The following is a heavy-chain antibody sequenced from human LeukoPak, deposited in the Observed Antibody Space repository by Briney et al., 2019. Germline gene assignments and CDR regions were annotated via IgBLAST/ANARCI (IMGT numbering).Heavy chain of an antibody. J-gene: IGHJ4*02. CDR2: ISSSGSTI. CDR1: GFTFSSYE. CDR3: ARDRGDTAAFDY. D-gene: IGHD5-18*01. V-gene: IGHV3-48*03. Sequence: PGGSLRLSRAASGFTFSSYEMNWVRQAPGKGLEWVSYISSSGSTIYYADSVKGRITVSRDNAKNSLYLQMNSLRAEDTAVYYCARDRGDTAAFDYWGQGTLVTVSS.